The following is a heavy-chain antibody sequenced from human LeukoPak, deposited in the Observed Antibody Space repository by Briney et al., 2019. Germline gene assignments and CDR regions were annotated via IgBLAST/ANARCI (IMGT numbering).Heavy chain of an antibody. Sequence: SVKVSCKASGGTFSSYAISWVRQAPGQGLEWMGGIIPIFGTANYAQKFQGRVTITADESTSTAYMELSSLRSEDTAVYYCARSHYYDSSTHIDYWGQGTLVTVSS. CDR2: IIPIFGTA. V-gene: IGHV1-69*13. CDR3: ARSHYYDSSTHIDY. J-gene: IGHJ4*02. D-gene: IGHD3-22*01. CDR1: GGTFSSYA.